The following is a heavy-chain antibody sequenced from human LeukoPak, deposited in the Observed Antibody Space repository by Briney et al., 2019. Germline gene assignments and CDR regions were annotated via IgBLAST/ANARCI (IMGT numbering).Heavy chain of an antibody. CDR2: IHHSGST. CDR1: GGSISSYY. CDR3: ARDLWFGAGRVFDI. V-gene: IGHV4-59*12. D-gene: IGHD3-10*01. Sequence: SETLSLTCTVSGGSISSYYWSWIRQPPGKGLEWIGYIHHSGSTNYSPSLKSRVTISVDTSKNQFSLKLSSVTAADTAVYYCARDLWFGAGRVFDIWGQGTMVTVSS. J-gene: IGHJ3*02.